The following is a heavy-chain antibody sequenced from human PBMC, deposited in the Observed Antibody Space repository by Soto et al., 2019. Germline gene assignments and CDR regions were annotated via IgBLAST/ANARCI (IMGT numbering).Heavy chain of an antibody. V-gene: IGHV3-30*03. CDR2: ISYDGSKI. J-gene: IGHJ4*02. D-gene: IGHD5-12*01. CDR1: GFIFNSYG. CDR3: ARGVRGVATIAIGFYLDY. Sequence: QVQLVESGGGVVQPGRSLRLSCAASGFIFNSYGMHWIRQAPGKGLEWVAVISYDGSKIFYADSVKGRFTISRDNSNNTLYLQMNSLRGDDTAVYYCARGVRGVATIAIGFYLDYWGQGTLVTTSS.